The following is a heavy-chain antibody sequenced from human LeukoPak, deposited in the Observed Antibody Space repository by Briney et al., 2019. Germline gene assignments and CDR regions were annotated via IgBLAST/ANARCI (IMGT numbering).Heavy chain of an antibody. CDR2: IYYSGST. V-gene: IGHV4-30-4*01. CDR1: GGSISSGDYY. Sequence: PSETLSLTCTVSGGSISSGDYYWSWIRQPPGKGLEWIGYIYYSGSTYYNPSLKSRVTISVDTSKNQFSLKLSSVTAADTAMYYCARDGGYYDSSGVDYWGQGTLVTVSS. CDR3: ARDGGYYDSSGVDY. J-gene: IGHJ4*02. D-gene: IGHD3-22*01.